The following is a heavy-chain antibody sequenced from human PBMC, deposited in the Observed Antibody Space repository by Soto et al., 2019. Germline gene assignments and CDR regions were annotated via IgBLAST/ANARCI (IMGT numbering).Heavy chain of an antibody. CDR2: IDPSDSYI. CDR1: GYSFTSYW. J-gene: IGHJ6*02. Sequence: GESLKIYCKGSGYSFTSYWISWVRQMPGKGLEWMGRIDPSDSYINYSPSFQGHVTISADKSISTAYLQWSSLKASDTAMYYCARLQVVMELNGMDVWGQGTTVTVSS. V-gene: IGHV5-10-1*01. CDR3: ARLQVVMELNGMDV. D-gene: IGHD2-15*01.